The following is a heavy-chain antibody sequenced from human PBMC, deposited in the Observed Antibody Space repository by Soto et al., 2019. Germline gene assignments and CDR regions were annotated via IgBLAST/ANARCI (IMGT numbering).Heavy chain of an antibody. J-gene: IGHJ4*02. V-gene: IGHV3-30*03. Sequence: QVQLVESGGGVVQPGGSLRLSCATSGFIFSTYGMQWVRQSPGGGLEWVAVMANDGSYQYYADSVKGRFTISRDNSKNTLYLQMDSLRREDTAVYYCARSIGGSSYYPPDYWGQGTLVTVSS. CDR2: MANDGSYQ. CDR1: GFIFSTYG. D-gene: IGHD2-15*01. CDR3: ARSIGGSSYYPPDY.